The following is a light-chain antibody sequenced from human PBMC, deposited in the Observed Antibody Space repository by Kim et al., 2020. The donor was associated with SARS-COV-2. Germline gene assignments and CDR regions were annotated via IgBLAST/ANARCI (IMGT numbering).Light chain of an antibody. CDR2: GAS. Sequence: VSPGESATLPCRASQSVSSNLAWYQQKPGQAPRLLISGASTRATGIPARFSGSGSRTEFTLTISSLQSEDFAVYYCQQYINWPLTFGGGTKVEIK. CDR1: QSVSSN. J-gene: IGKJ4*01. V-gene: IGKV3-15*01. CDR3: QQYINWPLT.